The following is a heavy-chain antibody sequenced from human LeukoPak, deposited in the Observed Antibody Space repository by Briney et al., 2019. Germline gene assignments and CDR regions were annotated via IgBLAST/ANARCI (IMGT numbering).Heavy chain of an antibody. J-gene: IGHJ6*02. CDR2: IGGGGYST. CDR3: AKGSVSMAGTPGDV. V-gene: IGHV3-23*01. D-gene: IGHD6-19*01. CDR1: GFTFSDYY. Sequence: GGSLRLSCAASGFTFSDYYMSWIRQAPGKGLEWVSTIGGGGYSTYYADSVKGRFTISRDNSKNTLFLQMNSLRAEDTAIYYCAKGSVSMAGTPGDVWGQGTTVTVSS.